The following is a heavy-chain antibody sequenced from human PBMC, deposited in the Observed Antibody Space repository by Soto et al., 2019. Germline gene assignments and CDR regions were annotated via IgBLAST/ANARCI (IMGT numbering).Heavy chain of an antibody. J-gene: IGHJ5*02. Sequence: QVQLVQSGAEVKKPGSSVKVSCKASGGTFSSYAISWVRQAPGQGLEWMGGIIPIFGTANYAQKFQGRVTITADESMSTAYMELSSLRSEDTAVYYCARVVAAAEYNWFDPWGQGTLVTVSS. D-gene: IGHD6-13*01. CDR2: IIPIFGTA. CDR3: ARVVAAAEYNWFDP. CDR1: GGTFSSYA. V-gene: IGHV1-69*01.